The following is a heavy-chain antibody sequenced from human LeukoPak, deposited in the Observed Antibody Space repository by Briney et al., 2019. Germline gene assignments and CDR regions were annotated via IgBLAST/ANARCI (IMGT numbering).Heavy chain of an antibody. D-gene: IGHD3-3*01. CDR3: ARIDFLEWLFPLAFDI. J-gene: IGHJ3*02. V-gene: IGHV4-59*08. CDR1: GGSISSYY. Sequence: SETLSLTCTVSGGSISSYYWSWIRQPPGKGLEWIGYIYYSGSTNYNPSLKSRVTISVDTSKNQFSLKLSSVTAADTAVYYCARIDFLEWLFPLAFDIWGQGTMVTVSS. CDR2: IYYSGST.